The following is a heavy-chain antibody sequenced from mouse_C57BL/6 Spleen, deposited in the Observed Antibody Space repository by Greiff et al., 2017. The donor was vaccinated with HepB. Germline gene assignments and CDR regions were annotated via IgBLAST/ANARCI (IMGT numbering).Heavy chain of an antibody. V-gene: IGHV14-4*01. Sequence: VQLQQSGAELVRPGASVTLSCTASGFNIKDDYMHWVKQRPEQGLEWIGWIDPENGDTEYASKFQGKATITADTSSNTAYLQLSSLTSEDTAVYYCTAIYEGDSYDFDYWGQGTTLTVSS. CDR3: TAIYEGDSYDFDY. D-gene: IGHD2-3*01. CDR1: GFNIKDDY. CDR2: IDPENGDT. J-gene: IGHJ2*01.